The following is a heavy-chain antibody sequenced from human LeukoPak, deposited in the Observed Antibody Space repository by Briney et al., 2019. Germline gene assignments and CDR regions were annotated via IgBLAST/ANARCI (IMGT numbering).Heavy chain of an antibody. CDR2: IYHSGST. D-gene: IGHD2-15*01. Sequence: SETLSLTCAVSGYSISSGYYWGWIRQPPGKGLEWIGSIYHSGSTYYNPSLKSRVTISVDTSKSQFSLKLSSVTAADTAVYYCAGVLGYCSGGSCSTRLAFDIWGQGTMVTVSS. J-gene: IGHJ3*02. CDR3: AGVLGYCSGGSCSTRLAFDI. CDR1: GYSISSGYY. V-gene: IGHV4-38-2*01.